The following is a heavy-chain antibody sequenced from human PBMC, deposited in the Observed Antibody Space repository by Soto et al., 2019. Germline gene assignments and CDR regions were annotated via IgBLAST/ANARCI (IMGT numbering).Heavy chain of an antibody. CDR2: IYYSGIT. D-gene: IGHD2-2*01. V-gene: IGHV4-39*02. J-gene: IGHJ5*02. CDR3: ARDSGPYASSWFDA. CDR1: GGSISSSSYY. Sequence: SETLSLTCTVSGGSISSSSYYWGWIHQPPGKGLEWIGSIYYSGITYYNPSLKSRVTISINTSKNQMSLELTSVTAADTAVYYCARDSGPYASSWFDAWGQGTLVTVSS.